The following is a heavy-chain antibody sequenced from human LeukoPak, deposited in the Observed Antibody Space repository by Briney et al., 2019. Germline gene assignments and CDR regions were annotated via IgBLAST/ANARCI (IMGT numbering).Heavy chain of an antibody. CDR3: ARDPGSYFDY. V-gene: IGHV4-59*01. J-gene: IGHJ4*02. Sequence: SETLSLTCTVSGGSISSYYWSWIRQPPGKGLEWIGYIYYSGSTNYNPSLKSRVTISVDTTKNQFSLKLSSVTAADTAVYYCARDPGSYFDYWGQGTLVTVSS. CDR2: IYYSGST. CDR1: GGSISSYY. D-gene: IGHD5-12*01.